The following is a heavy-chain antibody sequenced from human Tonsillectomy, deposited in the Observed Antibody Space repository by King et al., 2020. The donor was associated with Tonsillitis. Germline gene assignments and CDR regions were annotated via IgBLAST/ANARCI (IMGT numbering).Heavy chain of an antibody. J-gene: IGHJ4*02. CDR3: ARNHYDSSGYYYYFDY. Sequence: VQLVESGGGVVQPGGSLRLSCAASGFTFSNYDMHWVRQAPDKGLEWVAFIRYDGSNKYYADSVKGRFNISRDNSKNTLYLQMNSLRAEDTAIYYCARNHYDSSGYYYYFDYWGQGTLVTVSS. CDR1: GFTFSNYD. CDR2: IRYDGSNK. V-gene: IGHV3-30*02. D-gene: IGHD3-22*01.